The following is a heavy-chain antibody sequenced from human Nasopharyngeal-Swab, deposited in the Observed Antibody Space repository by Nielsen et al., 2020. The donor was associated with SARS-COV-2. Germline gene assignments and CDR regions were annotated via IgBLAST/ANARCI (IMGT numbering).Heavy chain of an antibody. V-gene: IGHV3-33*01. Sequence: GGSLRLSCAASGFTFSSYGMHWVRQAPGKGLEWVAVIWYDGSNKYYADSVKGRFTISRDNAKNSLYLQMNSLRAEDTAVYYCARGSNRNVVVVAATPVYFDYWGQGTLVTVSS. J-gene: IGHJ4*02. CDR2: IWYDGSNK. CDR3: ARGSNRNVVVVAATPVYFDY. CDR1: GFTFSSYG. D-gene: IGHD2-15*01.